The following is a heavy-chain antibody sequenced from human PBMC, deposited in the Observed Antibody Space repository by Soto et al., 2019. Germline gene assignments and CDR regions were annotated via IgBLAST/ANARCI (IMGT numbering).Heavy chain of an antibody. CDR2: ISSSGSTI. D-gene: IGHD3-22*01. J-gene: IGHJ3*02. CDR3: ARGSDYYDSSGYYWGPDDAFDI. V-gene: IGHV3-48*03. CDR1: GFTFSSYE. Sequence: GGSLRLSCAASGFTFSSYEMNWGRQAPGKGLELVSYISSSGSTIYYADSVKGRFTISRDNAKNSLYLQMNSLRAEDTAVYYCARGSDYYDSSGYYWGPDDAFDIWGQGTMVTV.